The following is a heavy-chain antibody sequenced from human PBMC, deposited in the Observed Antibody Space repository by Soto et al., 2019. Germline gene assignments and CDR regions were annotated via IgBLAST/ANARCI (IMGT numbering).Heavy chain of an antibody. CDR1: GFTFSSYG. V-gene: IGHV3-33*01. CDR3: AGIAAAGTAFGPDY. Sequence: PGGSLRLSCAASGFTFSSYGMHWVRQAPGKGLEWVAVIWYDGSNKYYADSVKGRFTISRDNSKNTLYLQMNSLRAKDTAVYYCAGIAAAGTAFGPDYWGQGTLVTVSS. J-gene: IGHJ4*02. D-gene: IGHD6-13*01. CDR2: IWYDGSNK.